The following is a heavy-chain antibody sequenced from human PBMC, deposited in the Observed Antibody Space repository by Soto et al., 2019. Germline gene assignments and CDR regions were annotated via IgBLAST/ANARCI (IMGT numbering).Heavy chain of an antibody. D-gene: IGHD3-10*01. J-gene: IGHJ4*02. V-gene: IGHV1-69*02. CDR2: IIPILGIA. CDR3: ARGGYYGSGSLLGYFDY. CDR1: GGTFSSYT. Sequence: SVKVSCKASGGTFSSYTISWVRQAPGQGLEWMGRIIPILGIANYAQKLQGRVTMTTDTSTSTAYMELRSLRSDDTAVYYCARGGYYGSGSLLGYFDYWGQGTLVTVSS.